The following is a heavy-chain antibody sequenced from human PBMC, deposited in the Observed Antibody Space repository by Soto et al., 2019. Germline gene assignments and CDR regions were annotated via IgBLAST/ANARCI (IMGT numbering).Heavy chain of an antibody. CDR2: ISSSSIYT. V-gene: IGHV3-11*05. J-gene: IGHJ4*02. Sequence: PGGSLRLSCAASGFTFSDYYMSWIRQAPGKGLEWVSYISSSSIYTNFADSVKGRFTISRDNAKNSLYLQMNSLRAEDTAVYYCARDRRGYYDSSGYYYFDYWGQGMLVTVSS. CDR1: GFTFSDYY. CDR3: ARDRRGYYDSSGYYYFDY. D-gene: IGHD3-22*01.